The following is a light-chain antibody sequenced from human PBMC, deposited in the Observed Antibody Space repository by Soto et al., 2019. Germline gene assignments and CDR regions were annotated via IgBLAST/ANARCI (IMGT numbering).Light chain of an antibody. J-gene: IGKJ5*01. CDR2: DAS. CDR1: QDIKKN. CDR3: QQFHDLPIT. V-gene: IGKV1-33*01. Sequence: DIQMTQSPWSLSASVGDRVTITCQASQDIKKNVNWYQQKPGKVPKVLIYDASTLETGVPSRFSGSGSETEFTLTSSSLQSEDIATYFCQQFHDLPITFGQGTRLEIK.